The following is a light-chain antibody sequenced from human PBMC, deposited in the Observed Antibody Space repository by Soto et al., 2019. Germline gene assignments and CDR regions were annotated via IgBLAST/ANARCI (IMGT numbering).Light chain of an antibody. CDR3: QQYGSSPS. J-gene: IGKJ4*01. Sequence: EIVVTQAPGILSLSPGERATLSSRASQSVSSSYLAWYHHKPGQAPSLLIDGASMRSTGIPDTISGSASGTDFTLTSRRVEPEEVAVYYCQQYGSSPSFGGSTNVAIK. CDR1: QSVSSSY. CDR2: GAS. V-gene: IGKV3-20*01.